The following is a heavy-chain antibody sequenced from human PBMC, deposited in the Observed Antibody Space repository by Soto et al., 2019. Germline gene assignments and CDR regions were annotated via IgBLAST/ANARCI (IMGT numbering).Heavy chain of an antibody. J-gene: IGHJ4*02. CDR1: GGTFSSYA. V-gene: IGHV1-69*01. CDR2: IIPIFGTA. D-gene: IGHD3-16*01. Sequence: QVQLVQSGAEVKKPGSSVKVSCKASGGTFSSYAISWVRQAPGQGLEWMGGIIPIFGTANYAQKFQGRVTITADESKSTAYRELGSLRSEETPVYDSARVGGMTDFDYGGKGTLVTVPS. CDR3: ARVGGMTDFDY.